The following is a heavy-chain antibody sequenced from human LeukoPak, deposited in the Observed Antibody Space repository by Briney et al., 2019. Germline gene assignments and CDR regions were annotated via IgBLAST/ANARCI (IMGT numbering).Heavy chain of an antibody. CDR2: ISYDGSNK. J-gene: IGHJ4*02. CDR3: ARDLNWNDGLDY. Sequence: GGSLRLSCAASGFTFSSYAMHWVRQAPAKGLEWVAVISYDGSNKYYADSVKGRFTISRDNSKNTLYLQMNSLRAEDTAVYYCARDLNWNDGLDYWGQGTLVTVSS. CDR1: GFTFSSYA. V-gene: IGHV3-30*04. D-gene: IGHD1-20*01.